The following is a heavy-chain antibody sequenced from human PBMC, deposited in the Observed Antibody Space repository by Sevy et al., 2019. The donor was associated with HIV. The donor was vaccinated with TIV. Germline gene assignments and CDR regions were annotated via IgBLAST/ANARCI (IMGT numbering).Heavy chain of an antibody. Sequence: SETLSLTCAVYGGSFSGYYWSWIRQPPGKGLERIGEIDHSGSIKYNLSLKSRVSISKDTSKNQFSLKVTSVTAADTAVYYCARQRTRTTMVVVVRGGAFDIWGQGTTVTVSS. CDR2: IDHSGSI. D-gene: IGHD3-22*01. CDR3: ARQRTRTTMVVVVRGGAFDI. J-gene: IGHJ3*02. V-gene: IGHV4-34*01. CDR1: GGSFSGYY.